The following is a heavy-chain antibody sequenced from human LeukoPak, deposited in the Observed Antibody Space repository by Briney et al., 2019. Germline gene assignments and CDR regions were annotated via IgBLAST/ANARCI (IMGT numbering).Heavy chain of an antibody. D-gene: IGHD1-26*01. V-gene: IGHV5-51*01. CDR1: GYIFTSYW. CDR3: ARRSGSFQGDYNFDY. Sequence: GESLKISCKGSGYIFTSYWIAWVRPMPGKGLEGMGIIYPGDSDTRYSPSFQGQVTISADKSISTAYLQWSSLKASDTAMYYCARRSGSFQGDYNFDYWGQGTLVTVSS. J-gene: IGHJ4*02. CDR2: IYPGDSDT.